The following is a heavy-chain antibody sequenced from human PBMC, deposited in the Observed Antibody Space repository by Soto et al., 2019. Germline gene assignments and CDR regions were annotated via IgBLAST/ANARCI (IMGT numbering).Heavy chain of an antibody. D-gene: IGHD6-19*01. CDR2: ISYDGSNK. CDR1: GFTFSTYA. J-gene: IGHJ4*02. Sequence: QVQLVESGGGVVQPGRSLRLSCAASGFTFSTYAMHWVRQAPGKGLEWVAVISYDGSNKYYADSVKGRFTISRDNSKNTPYLQMNSLRAEDTAVYYCARDKSPYSSGWHNRHFDYWGQGTLVTVSS. V-gene: IGHV3-30-3*01. CDR3: ARDKSPYSSGWHNRHFDY.